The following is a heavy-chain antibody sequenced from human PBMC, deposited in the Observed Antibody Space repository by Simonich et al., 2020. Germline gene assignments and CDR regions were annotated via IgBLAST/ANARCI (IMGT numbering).Heavy chain of an antibody. D-gene: IGHD7-27*01. CDR3: ARGRLTGDKGAFDI. Sequence: QVQLVQSGAEVKKPVASVKVSCKASGYTFTGYYMHWVRQAPGQGLEWMGGVNPNSGGTNYAQKFQGRVTMTRDTSISTAYMELSRLRSDDTAVYYCARGRLTGDKGAFDIWGQGTMVTVSS. J-gene: IGHJ3*02. V-gene: IGHV1-2*02. CDR2: VNPNSGGT. CDR1: GYTFTGYY.